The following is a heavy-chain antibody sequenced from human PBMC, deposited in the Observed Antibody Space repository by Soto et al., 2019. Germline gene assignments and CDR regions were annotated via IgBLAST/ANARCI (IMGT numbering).Heavy chain of an antibody. J-gene: IGHJ6*02. V-gene: IGHV3-30*03. D-gene: IGHD6-19*01. CDR3: ASQWLVRGWDYYSGMDV. CDR2: ISYDGSNK. Sequence: GGSLTLSCAASGFPFSSYGMHWVRQAPGKGLEWVAVISYDGSNKYYAVSVKGRFTISRDNSKNTLYLQMNSLRAEDTAVYYCASQWLVRGWDYYSGMDVWGQGTTVTVSS. CDR1: GFPFSSYG.